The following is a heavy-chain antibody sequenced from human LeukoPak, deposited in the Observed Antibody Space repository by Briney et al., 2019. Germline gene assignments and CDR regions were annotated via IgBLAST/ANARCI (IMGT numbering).Heavy chain of an antibody. CDR2: INHSGST. D-gene: IGHD2-21*01. Sequence: KPSETLSLTCAVYGGSFSGYYWSWIRQPPGKGLEWIGEINHSGSTNYNPSLKSRVTISVDTSKNQLSLKLSSVTAADTAVYYCARLCGSPTHMDVWGKGPRSPSP. CDR1: GGSFSGYY. J-gene: IGHJ6*03. CDR3: ARLCGSPTHMDV. V-gene: IGHV4-34*01.